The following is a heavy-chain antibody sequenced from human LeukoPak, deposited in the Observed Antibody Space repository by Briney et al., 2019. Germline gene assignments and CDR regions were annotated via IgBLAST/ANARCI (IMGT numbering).Heavy chain of an antibody. V-gene: IGHV3-23*01. J-gene: IGHJ4*02. Sequence: PGGSLRLSCAASGFTFSSYAMSWVRQAPGKGLEWVSAIWNSGGSTYYADSVKGRFTISRDNSKNTLYLQMNSLRADDTAVYYCAKDSGSGGSFLHYWGQGTLVTVSS. D-gene: IGHD1-26*01. CDR1: GFTFSSYA. CDR3: AKDSGSGGSFLHY. CDR2: IWNSGGST.